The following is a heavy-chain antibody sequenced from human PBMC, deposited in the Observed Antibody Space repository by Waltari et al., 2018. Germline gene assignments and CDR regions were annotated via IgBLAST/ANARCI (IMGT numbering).Heavy chain of an antibody. D-gene: IGHD3-3*01. CDR2: ISSDGGAT. CDR3: ARLGYEVWSWYFDL. Sequence: EVQLVESGGGLVQPGGSLRLSCSASGFTFSSYAIHWLRQAPGKGLEYVFAISSDGGATYLASALKGTTAISRDNSKNTLYLQMGGVRAEYMAVYYCARLGYEVWSWYFDLWGRGTLVTVSS. CDR1: GFTFSSYA. V-gene: IGHV3-64*01. J-gene: IGHJ2*01.